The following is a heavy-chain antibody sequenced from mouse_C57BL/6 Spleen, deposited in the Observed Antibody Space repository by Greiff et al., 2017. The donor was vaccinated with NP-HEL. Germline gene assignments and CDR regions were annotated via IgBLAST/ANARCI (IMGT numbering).Heavy chain of an antibody. CDR3: ARYDYDDGFAY. V-gene: IGHV1-59*01. CDR2: IDPSDSYT. CDR1: GYTFTSYW. D-gene: IGHD2-4*01. J-gene: IGHJ3*01. Sequence: VQLQQPGAELVRPGTSVKLSCKASGYTFTSYWMHWVKQRPGQGLEWIGVIDPSDSYTNYNQKFKGKATLTVDTSSSTAYMPLSSLTSEDSAVYYCARYDYDDGFAYWGQGTLVTVSA.